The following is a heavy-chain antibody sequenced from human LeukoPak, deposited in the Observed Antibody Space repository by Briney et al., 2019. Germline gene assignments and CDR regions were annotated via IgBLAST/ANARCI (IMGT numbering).Heavy chain of an antibody. V-gene: IGHV3-30*02. J-gene: IGHJ4*02. D-gene: IGHD5-24*01. CDR1: GFTFSSYG. CDR3: AKELRDGYNRSDY. CDR2: IRYDGSNK. Sequence: GGSLRLSCAASGFTFSSYGMHWVRQAPGKGLEWVAFIRYDGSNKYYADSVKGRFTISRDNSKNMLYLQMNSLRAEDTAVYYCAKELRDGYNRSDYWGQGTLVTVSS.